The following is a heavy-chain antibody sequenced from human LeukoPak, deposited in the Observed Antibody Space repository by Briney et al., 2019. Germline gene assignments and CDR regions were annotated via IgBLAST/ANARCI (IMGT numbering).Heavy chain of an antibody. CDR2: IISIFGTV. CDR3: AIRDNGGDSFAFDI. D-gene: IGHD4-23*01. V-gene: IGHV1-69*13. CDR1: GGTFSRYA. Sequence: SVKVSCKASGGTFSRYALSWVRQAPGQGLEWMGGIISIFGTVNYEQKFQGRVTITADESTTTAYMELSGLRSEDTAMYYCAIRDNGGDSFAFDIWGQGTMVTVSS. J-gene: IGHJ3*02.